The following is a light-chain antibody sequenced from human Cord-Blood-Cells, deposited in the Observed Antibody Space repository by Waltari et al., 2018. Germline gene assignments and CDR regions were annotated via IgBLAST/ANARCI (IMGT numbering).Light chain of an antibody. CDR2: EGS. CDR1: STAAAIYTL. CDR3: CSYAGSWV. V-gene: IGLV2-23*01. Sequence: SALTQPASVPGSPGKSTTIPCTGTSTAAAIYTLVSWYQQHPGKAPKLMIYEGSKLPSGVSNRFSGSKSGNTASLTISGLQAEDEADYYCCSYAGSWVFGGGTKLTVL. J-gene: IGLJ3*02.